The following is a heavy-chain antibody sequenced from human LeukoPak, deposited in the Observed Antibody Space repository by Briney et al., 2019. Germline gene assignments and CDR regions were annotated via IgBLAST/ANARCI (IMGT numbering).Heavy chain of an antibody. J-gene: IGHJ4*02. D-gene: IGHD3-10*01. CDR3: ARGNFYDNKGYSPELRY. V-gene: IGHV1-2*02. CDR1: GYTFTSYY. CDR2: SDPKSGAT. Sequence: ASVQVSCKTSGYTFTSYYIHWLRQAPGQRFEWMGWSDPKSGATKYEHFQGRVTMTRDTSISTAYMELSRLRSDDTAVYYCARGNFYDNKGYSPELRYWGQGTLVTVSS.